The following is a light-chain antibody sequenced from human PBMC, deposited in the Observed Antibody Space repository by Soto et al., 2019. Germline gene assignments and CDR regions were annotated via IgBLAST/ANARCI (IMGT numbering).Light chain of an antibody. CDR3: SSYAGINTVV. Sequence: QSALTQPPSASGSPGQSVTISCTGTSSDVGGYNYVSWYQQHPGKAPKLILYEVSERPSGVPDRFSGSKSGNTASLTVSGLLAEDDADYYCSSYAGINTVVFGGGTKVTVL. J-gene: IGLJ2*01. CDR2: EVS. CDR1: SSDVGGYNY. V-gene: IGLV2-8*01.